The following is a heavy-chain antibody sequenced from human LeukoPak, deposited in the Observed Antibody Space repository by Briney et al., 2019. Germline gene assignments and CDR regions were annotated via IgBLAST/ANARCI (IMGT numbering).Heavy chain of an antibody. Sequence: ASVKVSCKASGYTFTDYYIHWLRQAPAQGLEWMGRINPNSDNRNYAQKFQGRVTMTRDTSISTAYIELSRLRSDDTAVYFCARVRDSSAWYQEVNAFDIWGQGTMVTVSS. V-gene: IGHV1-2*02. J-gene: IGHJ3*02. CDR3: ARVRDSSAWYQEVNAFDI. CDR2: INPNSDNR. CDR1: GYTFTDYY. D-gene: IGHD6-19*01.